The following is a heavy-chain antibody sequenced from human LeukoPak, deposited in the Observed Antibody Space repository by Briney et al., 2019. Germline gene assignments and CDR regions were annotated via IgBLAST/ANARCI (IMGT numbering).Heavy chain of an antibody. V-gene: IGHV6-1*01. CDR2: TYYRSTWYN. Sequence: SRTLSLTCAISGDSVSSNSVTWHWIRQSPSRGLEWLGRTYYRSTWYNDYAVSVRGRITVNPDTSKNQFSLHLNSVTPEDTAVYYCARRLTQYDCFDPWGQGILVTVSS. D-gene: IGHD2-2*01. J-gene: IGHJ5*02. CDR1: GDSVSSNSVT. CDR3: ARRLTQYDCFDP.